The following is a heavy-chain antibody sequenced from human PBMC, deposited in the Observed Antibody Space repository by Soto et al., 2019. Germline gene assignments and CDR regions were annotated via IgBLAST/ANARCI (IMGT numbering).Heavy chain of an antibody. CDR1: GFTFSSYG. V-gene: IGHV3-33*01. Sequence: QVPLVESGGGVVQPGRSLRLSCAASGFTFSSYGMHWVRQAPGTGLEWVAVIWYDGSNKYYADSVKGRFTISRDNSKNTLDLQMNSLRAEDTAVYYCARDGYYDMLTGHYYDYGMDVWGQGTTVTVSS. D-gene: IGHD3-9*01. CDR2: IWYDGSNK. CDR3: ARDGYYDMLTGHYYDYGMDV. J-gene: IGHJ6*02.